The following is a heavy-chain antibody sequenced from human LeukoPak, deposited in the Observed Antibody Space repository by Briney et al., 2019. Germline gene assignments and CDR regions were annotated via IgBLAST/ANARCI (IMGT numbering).Heavy chain of an antibody. D-gene: IGHD2-2*01. CDR2: ISGSGGST. J-gene: IGHJ4*02. V-gene: IGHV3-23*01. CDR1: GFTFSSYA. Sequence: GGSLRLSCAASGFTFSSYAMSWVRQAPGKGLEWVSAISGSGGSTYYADSVKGRFTISRDNSKNTLYLQMNSLRAEDTAVYYCANGKTGYCSSTSCYAGIDYWGQGTLVTVSS. CDR3: ANGKTGYCSSTSCYAGIDY.